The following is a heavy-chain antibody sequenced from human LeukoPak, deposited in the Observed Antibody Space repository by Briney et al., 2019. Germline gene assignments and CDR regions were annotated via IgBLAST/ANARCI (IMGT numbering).Heavy chain of an antibody. V-gene: IGHV3-23*01. Sequence: GVLRLSCAASGFTFSSYAMSWVRQAPGKGLEWVSAISGSGGSTYYADSVKGRFTISRDNSKNTLYLQVNSLRAEDAAVYYCAKESGRYYGSGFCDYWGQGTLVTVSS. D-gene: IGHD3-10*01. CDR1: GFTFSSYA. CDR3: AKESGRYYGSGFCDY. CDR2: ISGSGGST. J-gene: IGHJ4*02.